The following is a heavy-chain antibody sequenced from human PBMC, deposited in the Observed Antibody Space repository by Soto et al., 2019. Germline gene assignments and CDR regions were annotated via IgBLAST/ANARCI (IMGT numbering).Heavy chain of an antibody. CDR1: DPTFSINADF. V-gene: IGHV4-39*01. CDR3: VKRSQLVVQI. CDR2: SDNGGNT. J-gene: IGHJ4*02. Sequence: SETLSLTCTVSDPTFSINADFCYLAWIRQPPGQGLEWIGSSDNGGNTYYNPPLKSRVIISAAKSKNQFSLSLNSVTAGNTAVYYSVKRSQLVVQIWGQGILVTVSS. D-gene: IGHD2-15*01.